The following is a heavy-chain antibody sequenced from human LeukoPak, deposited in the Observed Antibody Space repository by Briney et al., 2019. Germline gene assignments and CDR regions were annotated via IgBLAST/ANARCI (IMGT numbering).Heavy chain of an antibody. V-gene: IGHV1-2*02. CDR3: ARGVVVVSWGKNAFDI. Sequence: GASVKVSCKASGYTFTGYYMHWVRQAPGQGLEWMGWINPNSGGTNYAQKFQGRVTMTRDTSISTAYMELSRLRSDDTAVYYRARGVVVVSWGKNAFDIWGQGTMVTVSS. J-gene: IGHJ3*02. CDR2: INPNSGGT. CDR1: GYTFTGYY. D-gene: IGHD2-15*01.